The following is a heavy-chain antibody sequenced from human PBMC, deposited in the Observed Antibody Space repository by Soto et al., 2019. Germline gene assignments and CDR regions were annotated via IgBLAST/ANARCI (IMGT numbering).Heavy chain of an antibody. CDR3: ARDRVWRAFYYYYGMDV. CDR2: INHSGST. Sequence: PSETLSLTCAVYGGSFSGYYWSWIRQPPGKGLEWIGEINHSGSTNYNPSLTSRVTISVDTSKNQFSLKLSSVTAADTAVYYCARDRVWRAFYYYYGMDVWGQGTTVTVSS. D-gene: IGHD1-1*01. CDR1: GGSFSGYY. V-gene: IGHV4-34*01. J-gene: IGHJ6*02.